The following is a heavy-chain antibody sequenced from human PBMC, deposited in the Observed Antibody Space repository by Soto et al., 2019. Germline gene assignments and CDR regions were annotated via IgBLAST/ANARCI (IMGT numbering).Heavy chain of an antibody. V-gene: IGHV3-23*01. CDR3: AKRGYCSGGSCYSSWFDP. CDR1: GFTFSSYA. J-gene: IGHJ5*02. Sequence: SGGSPRLSCAASGFTFSSYAMSWVRQAPGKGLEWVSAISGSGGSTYYADSVKGRFTISRDNSKNTLYLQMNSLRAEDTAVYYCAKRGYCSGGSCYSSWFDPWGQGTLVTVSS. D-gene: IGHD2-15*01. CDR2: ISGSGGST.